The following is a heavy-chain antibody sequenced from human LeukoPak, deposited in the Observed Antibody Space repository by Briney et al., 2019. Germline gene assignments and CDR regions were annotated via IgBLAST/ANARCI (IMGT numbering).Heavy chain of an antibody. CDR1: GFTFSSYW. Sequence: GGSLRLSCEASGFTFSSYWMSWVRQAPGQGLEWVANIKQDGSEKYYVDSVKGRFTISRDNAKNSLYLQMNSLRAEDTAVYYCARVSPYSSSLRYYDYWGQGTLVTVSS. J-gene: IGHJ4*02. CDR2: IKQDGSEK. V-gene: IGHV3-7*01. D-gene: IGHD6-6*01. CDR3: ARVSPYSSSLRYYDY.